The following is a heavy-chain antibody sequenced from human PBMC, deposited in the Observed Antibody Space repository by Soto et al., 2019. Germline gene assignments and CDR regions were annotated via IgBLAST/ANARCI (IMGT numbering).Heavy chain of an antibody. CDR2: ISGSGGST. V-gene: IGHV3-23*01. CDR1: GFTFSSYA. Sequence: EVQLLESGGGLVQPGGSLRLSCAASGFTFSSYAMSWVRQAPGKGLEWVSAISGSGGSTYYADSVKGRFTISRDNSKNTLYLQMISLTAEDTAVYYSAKDLGGVLWFGELPRFDPWGQGTLVTVSS. CDR3: AKDLGGVLWFGELPRFDP. D-gene: IGHD3-10*01. J-gene: IGHJ5*02.